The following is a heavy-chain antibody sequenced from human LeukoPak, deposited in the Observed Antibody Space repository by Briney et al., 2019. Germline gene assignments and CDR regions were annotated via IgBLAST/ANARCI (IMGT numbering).Heavy chain of an antibody. CDR3: ARVNPPPYCSGGSCYFDY. CDR1: GYTFTGYY. CDR2: TNPNSGGT. D-gene: IGHD2-15*01. V-gene: IGHV1-2*02. Sequence: ASVKVSCKASGYTFTGYYMHWVRQAPGQGLEWMGWTNPNSGGTNYAQKFQGRVTMTRDTSISTAYMELSRLRSDDTAVYYCARVNPPPYCSGGSCYFDYWGQGTLVTVSS. J-gene: IGHJ4*02.